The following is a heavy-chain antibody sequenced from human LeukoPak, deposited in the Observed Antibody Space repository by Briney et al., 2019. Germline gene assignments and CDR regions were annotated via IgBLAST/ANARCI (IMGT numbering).Heavy chain of an antibody. CDR3: ARGSTDVYWYLDV. J-gene: IGHJ2*01. D-gene: IGHD1-26*01. CDR2: VHDTGST. CDR1: GSSVSTFY. V-gene: IGHV4-59*02. Sequence: PSETLSLTCIVSGSSVSTFYWSWLRQSPGTGLEWIGFVHDTGSTAYNPSLKSRVTISLETSKNQLSLMLTSVTAADTAMYYCARGSTDVYWYLDVWGRGTLETVSS.